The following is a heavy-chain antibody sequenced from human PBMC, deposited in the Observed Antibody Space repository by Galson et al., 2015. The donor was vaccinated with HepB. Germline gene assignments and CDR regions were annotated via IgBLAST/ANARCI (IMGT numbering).Heavy chain of an antibody. D-gene: IGHD3-10*01. CDR2: IRYDGSNK. J-gene: IGHJ6*02. CDR1: GFTFSSYG. CDR3: AKTRITMVRGVNDYYGMDV. Sequence: SLRLSCAASGFTFSSYGMHWVRQAPGKGLEWVAFIRYDGSNKYYADSVKGRFTISRDNSKNTLYLQMNSLRAEDTAVYYCAKTRITMVRGVNDYYGMDVWGQGTTVTVSS. V-gene: IGHV3-30*02.